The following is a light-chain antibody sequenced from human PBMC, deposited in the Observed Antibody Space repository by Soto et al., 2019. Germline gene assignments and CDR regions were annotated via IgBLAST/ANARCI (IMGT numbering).Light chain of an antibody. J-gene: IGLJ2*01. Sequence: QSALTQPASVSGSPGQAITISCTGTSSDVGGYNYVSWYQQHPGKAPKLMIYDVSNRPSGVSNRFSDSKSGNTASLTISGLQTEDEDDYYCSSYTRSSTLGFGGGTKLTVL. V-gene: IGLV2-14*01. CDR3: SSYTRSSTLG. CDR1: SSDVGGYNY. CDR2: DVS.